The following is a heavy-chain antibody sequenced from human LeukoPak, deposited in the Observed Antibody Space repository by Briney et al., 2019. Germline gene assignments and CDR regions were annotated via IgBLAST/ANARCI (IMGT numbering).Heavy chain of an antibody. CDR3: AKDTVKVTTIRRVPHYMDV. CDR2: IRSDGSNK. V-gene: IGHV3-30*02. J-gene: IGHJ6*03. Sequence: GGSLRLSCAASGFTFGSYGMHWVRQAPGKGLEWVTFIRSDGSNKYYADSVKGRFIISRDNSKNTLYLQMNSLRAEDTAVYYCAKDTVKVTTIRRVPHYMDVWGKGTTVTISS. CDR1: GFTFGSYG. D-gene: IGHD5-12*01.